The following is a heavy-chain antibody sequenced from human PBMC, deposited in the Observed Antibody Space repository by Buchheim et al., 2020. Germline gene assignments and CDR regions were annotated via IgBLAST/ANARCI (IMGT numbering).Heavy chain of an antibody. J-gene: IGHJ4*02. CDR1: GDSITSYY. D-gene: IGHD2-21*02. CDR3: ARDRGDGGTIDY. CDR2: IYNSGST. V-gene: IGHV4-59*01. Sequence: QVQLQESGPGLVRPSETLSLTCTVSGDSITSYYWSWIRQPPGKGLEWIGYIYNSGSTNYNPSLKCRVTISVATSKNQFSLKLSSVTAADTAVYFCARDRGDGGTIDYWGQGTL.